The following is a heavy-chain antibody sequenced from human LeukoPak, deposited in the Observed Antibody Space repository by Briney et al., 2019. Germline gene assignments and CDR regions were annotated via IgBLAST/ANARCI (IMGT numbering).Heavy chain of an antibody. CDR1: GFTFTNAW. CDR3: TTYSYDSRDYGLVRY. V-gene: IGHV3-15*01. D-gene: IGHD3-10*01. J-gene: IGHJ4*02. CDR2: IKSKSDGGTT. Sequence: GGSLRLSCAASGFTFTNAWMSWVRQAPGKGLEWVGRIKSKSDGGTTDYAAPVKGRFTISRDDSKTTLYLQINSLKTEDTAVYYCTTYSYDSRDYGLVRYWGQGTLVTVSS.